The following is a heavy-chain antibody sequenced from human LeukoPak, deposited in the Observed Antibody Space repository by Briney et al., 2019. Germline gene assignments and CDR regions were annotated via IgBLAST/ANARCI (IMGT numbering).Heavy chain of an antibody. CDR3: AKDSSGCYVPFYYGMDV. CDR1: GFTFSSYG. Sequence: GRSLRPSCAASGFTFSSYGMHWVRQAPGKGLDGVAVISYDGSNKYYADSVKGRFTISRDNSKNTLYLQMNSLRAEDTAVYYCAKDSSGCYVPFYYGMDVWGQGTTVTVSS. J-gene: IGHJ6*02. D-gene: IGHD6-19*01. V-gene: IGHV3-30*18. CDR2: ISYDGSNK.